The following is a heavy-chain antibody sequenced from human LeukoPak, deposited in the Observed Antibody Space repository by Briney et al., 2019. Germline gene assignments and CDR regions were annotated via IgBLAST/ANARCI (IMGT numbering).Heavy chain of an antibody. V-gene: IGHV1-46*01. Sequence: ASVKVSCKASGYTFTSYYTHWLRQAPGQGLEWMGIINPSGGSTSYAQKFQGRVTMTRDTSTSTVYMELSSLRSEDTAVYYCARDQNSGSYPNSNYFDYWGQGTQVTVSS. CDR1: GYTFTSYY. D-gene: IGHD1-26*01. CDR2: INPSGGST. CDR3: ARDQNSGSYPNSNYFDY. J-gene: IGHJ4*02.